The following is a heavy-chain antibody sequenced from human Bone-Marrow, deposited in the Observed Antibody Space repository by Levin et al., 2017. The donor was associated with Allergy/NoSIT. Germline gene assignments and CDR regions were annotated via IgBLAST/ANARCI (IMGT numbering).Heavy chain of an antibody. V-gene: IGHV4-31*03. D-gene: IGHD4-17*01. CDR2: IYSRGSP. CDR3: ARGSPTVTTPDDAFDI. J-gene: IGHJ3*02. CDR1: GGSISSGGSY. Sequence: SSETLSLTCLVSGGSISSGGSYWSWIRQHPGKGLEFIGYIYSRGSPYYHPSLKSRVTISLDTSKNQFSLKLSSVTAADTAVYYGARGSPTVTTPDDAFDIWGHGTMVTVYS.